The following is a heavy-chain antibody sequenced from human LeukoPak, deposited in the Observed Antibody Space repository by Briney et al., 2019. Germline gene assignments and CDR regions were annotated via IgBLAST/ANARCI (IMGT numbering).Heavy chain of an antibody. J-gene: IGHJ4*02. CDR2: ISGGGGST. Sequence: GGSLRLSCAASGFTFSSYAMNWVRQAPGKGLEWVSDISGGGGSTYYADSVKGRFTISRDNSKNTVYLQMNSLRAEETAVYYCAEVVAPSGGNSTRQFFDYWGQGTLVTVSS. CDR1: GFTFSSYA. V-gene: IGHV3-23*01. CDR3: AEVVAPSGGNSTRQFFDY. D-gene: IGHD4-23*01.